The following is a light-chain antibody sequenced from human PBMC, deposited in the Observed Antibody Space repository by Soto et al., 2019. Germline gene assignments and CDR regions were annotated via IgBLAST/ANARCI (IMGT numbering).Light chain of an antibody. J-gene: IGLJ1*01. V-gene: IGLV1-44*01. Sequence: QSLLTQPPSASATPGQRVTISCSGSNSNIGTNTGNWYQQLPGTTPRRLIYTNNQRPSGVPQRFSGSKTGTSASLAIGGLQSEDGADYYCAAWDASLGAYVFGTGTKLTVL. CDR2: TNN. CDR3: AAWDASLGAYV. CDR1: NSNIGTNT.